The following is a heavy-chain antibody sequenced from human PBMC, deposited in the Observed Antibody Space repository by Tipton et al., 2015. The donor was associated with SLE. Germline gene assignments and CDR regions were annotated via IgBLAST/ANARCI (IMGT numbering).Heavy chain of an antibody. Sequence: TLSLTCTVSGGSISSYYWSWIRQPAGKGLEWIGRIYTSGSTNYNPSLKSRVTMSVDTSKNQFSLKLRSVTAAVTAVYYCARDLCPWGNDAFDIWGQGTMVTVSS. J-gene: IGHJ3*02. CDR3: ARDLCPWGNDAFDI. CDR1: GGSISSYY. D-gene: IGHD7-27*01. V-gene: IGHV4-4*07. CDR2: IYTSGST.